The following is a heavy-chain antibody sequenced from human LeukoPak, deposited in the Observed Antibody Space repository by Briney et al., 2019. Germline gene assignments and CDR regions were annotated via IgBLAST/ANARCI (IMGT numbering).Heavy chain of an antibody. D-gene: IGHD3-22*01. J-gene: IGHJ4*02. Sequence: GGSLRLSCAASGFTVSSNYMSWVRQAPGKGLEWVSVIYSGGSTYYADSVKGRFTISRDNSKNTLYLQMNSLRAEDTAVYYCARERHAYYYDSSGYYDYWGREPWSPSPQ. CDR2: IYSGGST. CDR1: GFTVSSNY. V-gene: IGHV3-66*01. CDR3: ARERHAYYYDSSGYYDY.